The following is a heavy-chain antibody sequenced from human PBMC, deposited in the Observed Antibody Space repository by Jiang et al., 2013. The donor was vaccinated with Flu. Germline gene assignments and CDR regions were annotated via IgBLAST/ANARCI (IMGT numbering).Heavy chain of an antibody. CDR2: ISGSGGST. Sequence: GKGLEWVSAISGSGGSTYYADSVKGRFTISRDNSKNTLYLQMNSLRAEDTAVYYCAKGYYDSSGYLFYWGQGTLVTVSS. CDR3: AKGYYDSSGYLFY. V-gene: IGHV3-23*01. D-gene: IGHD3-22*01. J-gene: IGHJ4*02.